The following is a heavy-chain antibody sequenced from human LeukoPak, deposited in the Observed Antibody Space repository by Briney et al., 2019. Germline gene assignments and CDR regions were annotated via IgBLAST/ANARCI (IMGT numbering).Heavy chain of an antibody. Sequence: SETLSLTCTVSGASISSSYWSWIRQPPGKGLEWIAFISNSVSTNYNPSLKSRVTISLDTSRKQLSLRLSSVSAADTAVYYCVATERWLQWDYWGQGTLVTVSS. D-gene: IGHD5-24*01. CDR1: GASISSSY. J-gene: IGHJ4*02. V-gene: IGHV4-4*08. CDR2: ISNSVST. CDR3: VATERWLQWDY.